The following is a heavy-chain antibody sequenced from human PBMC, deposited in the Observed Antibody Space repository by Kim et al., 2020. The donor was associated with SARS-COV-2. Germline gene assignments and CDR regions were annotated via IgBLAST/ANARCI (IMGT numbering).Heavy chain of an antibody. CDR1: GFTFTSSA. Sequence: SVKVSCKASGFTFTSSAVQWVRQARGQRLEWIGWIVVGSGNTNYAQKFQERVTITRDMSTSTAYMELSSLRSEDTAVYYCAADLRGSSLWYYYGMDVWGQGTTVTVSS. V-gene: IGHV1-58*01. J-gene: IGHJ6*02. CDR3: AADLRGSSLWYYYGMDV. D-gene: IGHD1-26*01. CDR2: IVVGSGNT.